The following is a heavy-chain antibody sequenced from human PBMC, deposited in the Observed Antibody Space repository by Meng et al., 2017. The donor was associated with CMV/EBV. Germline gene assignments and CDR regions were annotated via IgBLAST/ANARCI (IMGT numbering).Heavy chain of an antibody. CDR2: IYYSGST. Sequence: SETLSLTCTVSGGSISSYYWSWIRQPPGKGLEWIGYIYYSGSTNYNPSLKSRVTISVDTSKNQFSLKLSSVTAAGTAVYYCAKDGRFGGYSYRGEMITYYYGMDVWGQGTTVTVSS. CDR3: AKDGRFGGYSYRGEMITYYYGMDV. CDR1: GGSISSYY. J-gene: IGHJ6*02. V-gene: IGHV4-59*01. D-gene: IGHD5-18*01.